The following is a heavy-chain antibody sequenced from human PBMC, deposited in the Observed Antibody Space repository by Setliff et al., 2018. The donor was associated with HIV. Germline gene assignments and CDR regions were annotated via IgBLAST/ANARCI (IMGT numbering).Heavy chain of an antibody. Sequence: GGSLRLSCVASGFTFSYYWIHWVRQAPGKGLVWVSRINSDGTSTTYADSVKGRFTISRDNAKNSLYLQMNSLRAEDTAVYYCARAVHSGWYYFDYWGQGTLVTVSS. V-gene: IGHV3-74*03. J-gene: IGHJ4*02. D-gene: IGHD6-19*01. CDR2: INSDGTST. CDR3: ARAVHSGWYYFDY. CDR1: GFTFSYYW.